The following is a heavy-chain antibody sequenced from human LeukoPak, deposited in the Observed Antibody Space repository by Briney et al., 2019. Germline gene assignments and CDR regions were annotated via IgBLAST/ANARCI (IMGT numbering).Heavy chain of an antibody. CDR1: GYTFTIYG. CDR2: ISAYNGNT. Sequence: ASVKVSFKSSGYTFTIYGISWVRHAPGQGLEWMGCISAYNGNTNYAQKLRGRVTMTTDTSTSKAYMELRSLRSDDTAVYYCARDTPNYDYVWGSYRFEEAAFDIWGQGTMVTVSS. CDR3: ARDTPNYDYVWGSYRFEEAAFDI. J-gene: IGHJ3*02. V-gene: IGHV1-18*01. D-gene: IGHD3-16*02.